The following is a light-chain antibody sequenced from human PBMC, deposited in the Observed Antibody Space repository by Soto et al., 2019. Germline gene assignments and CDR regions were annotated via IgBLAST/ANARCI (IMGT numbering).Light chain of an antibody. CDR3: QQYDASAPTWT. CDR1: QSVSSSY. CDR2: GAS. J-gene: IGKJ1*01. Sequence: EIVLTQSPGTLSLSPGETATLSCRASQSVSSSYLAWYQHRPGQSPRLLIYGASSRATGIPDRFSGSGSGPHFTLTISRLEPEYFAVYFCQQYDASAPTWTFGQGTKVEIK. V-gene: IGKV3-20*01.